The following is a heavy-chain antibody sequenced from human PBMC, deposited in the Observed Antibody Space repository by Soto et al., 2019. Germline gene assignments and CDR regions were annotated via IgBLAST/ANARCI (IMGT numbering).Heavy chain of an antibody. CDR1: GGTFRSYT. Sequence: QVQLVQSGAEVKKPGSSVQVSCRASGGTFRSYTINWVRQAPGQGLEWMGRINPMVGLANNAQKFQARVTIAVEKYTRTAYLELNSLRSEETAVYYCARAGLKSGYSADEYYYGMDVWGQGTTVTVPS. CDR3: ARAGLKSGYSADEYYYGMDV. J-gene: IGHJ6*02. D-gene: IGHD3-3*01. V-gene: IGHV1-69*02. CDR2: INPMVGLA.